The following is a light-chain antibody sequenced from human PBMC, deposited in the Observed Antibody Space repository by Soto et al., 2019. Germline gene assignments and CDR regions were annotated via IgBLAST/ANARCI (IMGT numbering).Light chain of an antibody. Sequence: DIQMTQSPSTLSASVGDRVTITCRASQSISSWLAWYQQKPGKAPKLLIYKASSLESGVPSRFSGSGSETEFTLTISGLQPDDFATYYCQQYNSYRVTFGPGTKVDIK. J-gene: IGKJ3*01. CDR3: QQYNSYRVT. CDR2: KAS. V-gene: IGKV1-5*03. CDR1: QSISSW.